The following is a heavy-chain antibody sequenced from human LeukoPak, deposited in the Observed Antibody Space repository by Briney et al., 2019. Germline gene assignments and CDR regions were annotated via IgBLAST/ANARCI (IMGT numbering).Heavy chain of an antibody. D-gene: IGHD3-10*01. CDR1: GFNVTTNN. CDR3: ARRREFIDY. CDR2: SSSSGTTI. J-gene: IGHJ4*02. Sequence: PGGSLRLSCVGSGFNVTTNNMYWVRQAPGKGLEWVSYSSSSGTTIYYADSVKGRFAISRDNAKNSLYLQMNSLRAEDTAVYYCARRREFIDYWGQGTLVNVSS. V-gene: IGHV3-11*01.